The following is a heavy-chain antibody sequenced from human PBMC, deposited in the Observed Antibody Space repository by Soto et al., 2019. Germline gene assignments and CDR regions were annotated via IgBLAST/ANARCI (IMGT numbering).Heavy chain of an antibody. CDR2: ISYDGTNK. J-gene: IGHJ4*02. CDR1: GFTFSPFG. Sequence: GSLRFSCAASGFTFSPFGMHWVRQAPGKGLEWVAIISYDGTNKYYADSVKGRFTISRDNSKSTLYLQMNSLGTADTAVYFCAKDLVPGMSYDTTGWSPPDYWGQGTLVTVSS. V-gene: IGHV3-30*18. D-gene: IGHD3-22*01. CDR3: AKDLVPGMSYDTTGWSPPDY.